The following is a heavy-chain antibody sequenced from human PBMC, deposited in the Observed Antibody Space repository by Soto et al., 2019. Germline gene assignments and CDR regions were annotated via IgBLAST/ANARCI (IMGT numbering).Heavy chain of an antibody. J-gene: IGHJ6*02. Sequence: ASVKVSCKASGYTFTSYGISWVRQAPGQGLEWMGWISAYNGNTNYAQKLQGRVTMTTDTSTSTAYMELRSLRSDDTAVYYCARDPAGVGMVYAIGYYYYGMDVWGQGTTVTVSS. D-gene: IGHD2-8*01. CDR2: ISAYNGNT. CDR1: GYTFTSYG. V-gene: IGHV1-18*04. CDR3: ARDPAGVGMVYAIGYYYYGMDV.